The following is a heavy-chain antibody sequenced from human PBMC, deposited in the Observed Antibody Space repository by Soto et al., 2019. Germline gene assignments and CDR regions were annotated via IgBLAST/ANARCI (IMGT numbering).Heavy chain of an antibody. CDR3: AHVVGVYSDGDWRNHYLAF. CDR2: IIHFFGTA. CDR1: GGTFSNYA. D-gene: IGHD2-21*02. J-gene: IGHJ4*02. V-gene: IGHV1-69*01. Sequence: QVQLVQSGAEVKKAGSSVKVSCKASGGTFSNYAISWVRQAPGQGLEWMGGIIHFFGTANYAQKIQGRVTLTAYESTSTVHLELSRLASEDTVVYCCAHVVGVYSDGDWRNHYLAFWGQGRLVTVFS.